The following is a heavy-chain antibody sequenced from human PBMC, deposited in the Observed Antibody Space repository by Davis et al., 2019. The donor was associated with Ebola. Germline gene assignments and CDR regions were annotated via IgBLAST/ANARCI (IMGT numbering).Heavy chain of an antibody. CDR1: GFTFDDYT. CDR3: AKDGGGFYFDY. V-gene: IGHV3-43*01. Sequence: GESLKISCAASGFTFDDYTMHWVRQAPGKGLEWVSLISWDGGSTYYADSVKGRFTISRDNSKNSLYLQMNSLRTEDTALYYCAKDGGGFYFDYWGQGTLVTVSS. J-gene: IGHJ4*02. CDR2: ISWDGGST. D-gene: IGHD6-19*01.